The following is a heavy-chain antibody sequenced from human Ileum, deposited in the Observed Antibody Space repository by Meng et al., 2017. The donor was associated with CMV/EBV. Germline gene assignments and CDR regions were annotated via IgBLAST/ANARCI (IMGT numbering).Heavy chain of an antibody. Sequence: LACTFSGFSLSTSGVGVGWIRQSPGKALEWLALISWNDDKRYSPSLKSRLTITKDTSKNQVVLTMTNMDPVDTATYYCAHRRTMLFDYWGQGTPVTVSS. CDR1: GFSLSTSGVG. J-gene: IGHJ4*02. V-gene: IGHV2-5*01. CDR2: ISWNDDK. D-gene: IGHD2-8*01. CDR3: AHRRTMLFDY.